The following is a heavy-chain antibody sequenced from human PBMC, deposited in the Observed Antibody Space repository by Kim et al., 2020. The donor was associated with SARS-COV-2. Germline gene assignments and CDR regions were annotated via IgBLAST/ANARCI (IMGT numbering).Heavy chain of an antibody. D-gene: IGHD6-13*01. V-gene: IGHV4-34*01. CDR3: ARGDRVAAAGSFDY. CDR2: INHSGST. Sequence: SETLSLTCAVYGGSFSGYYWSWIRQPPGKGLEWIGEINHSGSTNYNPSLKSRVTISVDTSKNQFSLKLSSVTAADTAVYYCARGDRVAAAGSFDYWGQGTLVTVSS. CDR1: GGSFSGYY. J-gene: IGHJ4*02.